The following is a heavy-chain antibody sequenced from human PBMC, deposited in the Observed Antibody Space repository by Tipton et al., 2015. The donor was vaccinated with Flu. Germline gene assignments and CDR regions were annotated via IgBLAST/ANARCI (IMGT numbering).Heavy chain of an antibody. CDR1: GFSVTSKF. CDR2: IYSGGST. J-gene: IGHJ5*02. D-gene: IGHD2-15*01. Sequence: GSLRLSCVTSGFSVTSKFMSWVRQAPGKGLEWVSLIYSGGSTYYADSVKVRFTISRDNSKDTVVLQTSSLRAEDTAVYYCAGACGSGGNRWFGPWGQGALVTVSS. V-gene: IGHV3-53*01. CDR3: AGACGSGGNRWFGP.